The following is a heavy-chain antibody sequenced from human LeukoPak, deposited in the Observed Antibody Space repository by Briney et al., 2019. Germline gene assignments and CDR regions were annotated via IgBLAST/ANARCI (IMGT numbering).Heavy chain of an antibody. V-gene: IGHV4-59*01. CDR3: ARGYSGSYQVDY. J-gene: IGHJ4*02. Sequence: TSETLSLTCTVSGGSISRYYWSWIRQPPGKGLEWIGYIYYSGSTNYNPSLKSRVTISVDTSKNQFSLKLSSVTAADTAVYYCARGYSGSYQVDYWGQGTLVTVSS. CDR1: GGSISRYY. CDR2: IYYSGST. D-gene: IGHD1-26*01.